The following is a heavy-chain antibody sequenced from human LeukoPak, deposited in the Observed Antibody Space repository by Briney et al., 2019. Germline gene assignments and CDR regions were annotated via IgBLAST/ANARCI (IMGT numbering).Heavy chain of an antibody. CDR1: GFTFSIYS. CDR3: AKGGYDYVWGSYRSTFFDY. D-gene: IGHD3-16*02. J-gene: IGHJ4*02. V-gene: IGHV3-21*04. Sequence: PGGSLRLSCAASGFTFSIYSMNWVRQAPGKGLEWVSSISSYSSYIYYADSVKGRFTISRDNSKNTLYLQMNSLRAEDTAAYYCAKGGYDYVWGSYRSTFFDYWGQGTLVTVSS. CDR2: ISSYSSYI.